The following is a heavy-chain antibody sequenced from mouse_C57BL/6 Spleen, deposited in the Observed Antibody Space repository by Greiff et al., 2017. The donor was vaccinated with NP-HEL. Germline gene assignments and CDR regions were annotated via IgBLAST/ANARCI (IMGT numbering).Heavy chain of an antibody. J-gene: IGHJ4*01. Sequence: EVMLVESGGGLVQPGGSLKLSCAASGFTFSDYYMYWVRQTPEKRLEWVAYISNGGGSTYYPDTVKGRFTISRDNAKNTLYLQMSRLKSEDTAMYYCARRDYYYGSSYYYYAMDYWGQGTSVTVSA. D-gene: IGHD1-1*01. CDR3: ARRDYYYGSSYYYYAMDY. CDR1: GFTFSDYY. V-gene: IGHV5-12*01. CDR2: ISNGGGST.